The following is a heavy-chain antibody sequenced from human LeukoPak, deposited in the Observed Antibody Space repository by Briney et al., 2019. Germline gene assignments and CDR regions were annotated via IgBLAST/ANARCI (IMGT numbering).Heavy chain of an antibody. CDR1: GFTFTDSA. J-gene: IGHJ4*02. V-gene: IGHV3-23*01. CDR3: AKGGSYAPLHY. D-gene: IGHD1-26*01. CDR2: INPSGGDT. Sequence: PGGSLRLSCAASGFTFTDSAMTWVRQAPGKGLEWVSAINPSGGDTIYTDSVKDRFTISRDNSKNTLYLQMNSLRGEDTAIYYCAKGGSYAPLHYWGQGTLVTVSP.